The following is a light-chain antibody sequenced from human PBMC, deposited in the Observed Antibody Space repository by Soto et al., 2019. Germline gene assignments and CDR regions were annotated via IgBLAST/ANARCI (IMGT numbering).Light chain of an antibody. J-gene: IGLJ3*02. CDR3: SSYAGSNNFVV. CDR2: EVS. CDR1: SSDVGTYNY. Sequence: QSALTQPPSASGSPGQSVTISCTGTSSDVGTYNYVSWYQQHPDKAPKLMIYEVSRRPSGVPDRFSGSKSGNTASLTVSGLQAEDEADYYCSSYAGSNNFVVFGGGTTLTVL. V-gene: IGLV2-8*01.